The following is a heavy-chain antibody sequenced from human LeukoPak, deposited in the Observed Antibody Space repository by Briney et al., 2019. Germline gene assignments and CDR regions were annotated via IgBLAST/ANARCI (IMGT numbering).Heavy chain of an antibody. V-gene: IGHV5-51*01. D-gene: IGHD1-1*01. Sequence: GESLKTSCKGSGYSFASYWIVWVRQMPGKGLECMGIIYPGDSDTRYRPSFQGQVTISADKSISTAYLQWSGLKTSDTAMYYCATTTTRGIPHYFDYWGQGTLVTVSS. CDR3: ATTTTRGIPHYFDY. CDR1: GYSFASYW. CDR2: IYPGDSDT. J-gene: IGHJ4*02.